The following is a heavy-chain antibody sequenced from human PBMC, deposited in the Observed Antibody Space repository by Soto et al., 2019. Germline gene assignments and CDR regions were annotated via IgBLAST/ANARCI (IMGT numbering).Heavy chain of an antibody. CDR1: GFTFSSYW. CDR3: ARAVVNCISPNCYRIQPDWFDP. Sequence: PGGSLRLSCAASGFTFSSYWMSWVRQAPGKGLEWVANIKQDGSEKYYVDSVKGRFTISRDNAKNSLYLQMNSLRAEDTAVYFCARAVVNCISPNCYRIQPDWFDPWGQGTLVTVSS. D-gene: IGHD2-2*01. CDR2: IKQDGSEK. V-gene: IGHV3-7*01. J-gene: IGHJ5*02.